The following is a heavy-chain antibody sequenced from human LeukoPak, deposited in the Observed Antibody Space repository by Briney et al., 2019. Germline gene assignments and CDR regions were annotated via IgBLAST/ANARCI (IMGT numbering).Heavy chain of an antibody. D-gene: IGHD3-22*01. CDR3: ARAAYYYDSSGYSPHYYYYYMDV. Sequence: GASVKVSCTASGYTFTSYYMHWVRQAPGQGLEWMGMINPSGGSTSYAQKFQGRVTMTRDMSTSTVYMELSSLRSEDTAVYYCARAAYYYDSSGYSPHYYYYYMDVWGKGTTVTVSS. J-gene: IGHJ6*03. CDR2: INPSGGST. CDR1: GYTFTSYY. V-gene: IGHV1-46*01.